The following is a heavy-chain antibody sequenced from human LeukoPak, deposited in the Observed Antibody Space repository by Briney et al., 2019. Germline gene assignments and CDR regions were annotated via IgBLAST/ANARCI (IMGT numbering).Heavy chain of an antibody. D-gene: IGHD3-9*01. V-gene: IGHV3-53*01. Sequence: PGGSLRLSCAASGFTVIGNYMNWVRQAPGKGLEWVSIIHRDGSTYYSDSVKGRFTISRDYSKNTLFLHMSSLRADDTAVYYCARDPRASTVTGYLWAFDIWGQGTVVSVSS. CDR3: ARDPRASTVTGYLWAFDI. J-gene: IGHJ3*02. CDR1: GFTVIGNY. CDR2: IHRDGST.